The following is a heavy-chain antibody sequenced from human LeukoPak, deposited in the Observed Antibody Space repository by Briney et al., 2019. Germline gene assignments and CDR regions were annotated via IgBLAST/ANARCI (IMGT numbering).Heavy chain of an antibody. CDR3: ASDYGSGFDY. Sequence: PSETLSLTCAVSGSSISSGGYSWSWIRQPPGKGLEWIGYIYHSGSTYYNPSLKSRVTISVDRSKNQFSLKLSSVTAADTAVYYCASDYGSGFDYWGQGTLVTVSS. CDR1: GSSISSGGYS. D-gene: IGHD3-10*01. CDR2: IYHSGST. J-gene: IGHJ4*02. V-gene: IGHV4-30-2*01.